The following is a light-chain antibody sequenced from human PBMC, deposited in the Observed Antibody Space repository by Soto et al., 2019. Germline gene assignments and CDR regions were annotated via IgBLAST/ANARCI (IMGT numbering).Light chain of an antibody. CDR1: SSDIGGHDY. CDR2: EVT. V-gene: IGLV2-14*01. J-gene: IGLJ3*02. Sequence: SALTQPASVSGSPGQSITISCTGTSSDIGGHDYVFWYQQYPGKAPKLLISEVTNRPSGVSRRFSGSKSGATASLTITGLLAEDEADYYCASYTSADTRVFGGGTKLTVL. CDR3: ASYTSADTRV.